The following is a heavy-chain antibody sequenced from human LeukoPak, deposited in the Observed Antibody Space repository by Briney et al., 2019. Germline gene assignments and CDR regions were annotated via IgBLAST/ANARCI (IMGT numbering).Heavy chain of an antibody. Sequence: GGSLRLSCAASGFTFSSYGMHWVRQAPGKGLEWVAFIRYDGSNKYYADSVKGRFTISRDNSKNTLYLQMNSLRAEDTAVYYCAKDRLESSGYKTYFDYWGQGTLVTVSS. CDR1: GFTFSSYG. D-gene: IGHD3-22*01. CDR2: IRYDGSNK. J-gene: IGHJ4*02. V-gene: IGHV3-30*02. CDR3: AKDRLESSGYKTYFDY.